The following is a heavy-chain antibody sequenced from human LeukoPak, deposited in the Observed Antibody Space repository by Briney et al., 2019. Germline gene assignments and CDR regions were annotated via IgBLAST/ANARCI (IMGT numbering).Heavy chain of an antibody. Sequence: GGSLRLSCAASGFTFSSYAMSWVRQAPGKGLEWVSSISSSSGYIYYADSVKGRFTISRDNAKNSLYLQMNSLRAEDTAVYYCARSAKDSGSYIYMDVWGKGTTVTVSS. J-gene: IGHJ6*03. V-gene: IGHV3-21*01. D-gene: IGHD1-26*01. CDR2: ISSSSGYI. CDR3: ARSAKDSGSYIYMDV. CDR1: GFTFSSYA.